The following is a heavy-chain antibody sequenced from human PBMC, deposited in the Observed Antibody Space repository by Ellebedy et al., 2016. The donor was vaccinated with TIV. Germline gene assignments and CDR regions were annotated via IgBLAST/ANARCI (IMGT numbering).Heavy chain of an antibody. Sequence: ASVKVSCXASGYPFTGNYIHWVRQAPGQGLEWMGWINPNNDDTNYAQKFPGRVTMTRNTSIDTAYMQLSSLTSDDAAIYYCARDPRWFGETFYMDLWGKGTTVIVSS. CDR1: GYPFTGNY. CDR2: INPNNDDT. J-gene: IGHJ6*03. D-gene: IGHD3-10*01. CDR3: ARDPRWFGETFYMDL. V-gene: IGHV1-2*02.